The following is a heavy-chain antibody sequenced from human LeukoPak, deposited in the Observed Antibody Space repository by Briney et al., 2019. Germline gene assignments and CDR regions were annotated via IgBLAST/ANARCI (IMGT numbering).Heavy chain of an antibody. J-gene: IGHJ4*02. V-gene: IGHV3-23*01. CDR1: GFTFNNYA. CDR2: ISGSGSST. CDR3: AKDGIGGIYYDSSGYFDN. Sequence: PGGSLRLSCAASGFTFNNYAMSWVRQAPGKGLEWVSAISGSGSSTYYADPLKGRFTISRDNSKNTLYLQMNSLRAEDTALYYCAKDGIGGIYYDSSGYFDNWGQGTLVTVSS. D-gene: IGHD3-22*01.